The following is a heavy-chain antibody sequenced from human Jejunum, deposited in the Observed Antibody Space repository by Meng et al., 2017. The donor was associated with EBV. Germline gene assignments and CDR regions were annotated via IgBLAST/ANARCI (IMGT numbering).Heavy chain of an antibody. CDR1: GDSFSMYH. V-gene: IGHV4-59*12. CDR3: ARDRGWVVAAYYFHD. D-gene: IGHD2-15*01. J-gene: IGHJ4*02. CDR2: IYYYGNH. Sequence: QPLESCTGVANPSDHLALTCTVSGDSFSMYHWNWLRKHPGKGLESIGYIYYYGNHNYNPSLDSRVHISVDTSKNQFSLKLTSVTAADTAVYFCARDRGWVVAAYYFHDWGQGILVTVSS.